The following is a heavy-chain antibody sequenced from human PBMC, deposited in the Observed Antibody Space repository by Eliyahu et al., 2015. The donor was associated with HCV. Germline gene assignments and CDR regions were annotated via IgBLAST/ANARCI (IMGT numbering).Heavy chain of an antibody. CDR1: GXTXXXYA. CDR3: AKDVYYDSSGYCFDY. D-gene: IGHD3-22*01. Sequence: EVQLVESGGGLVQPGRSLRLSXAXXGXTXXXYAXHWVRQAPGKGLEWVSGISWNSGSIGYADSVKGRFTISRDNAKNSLYLQMNSLRAEDTALYYCAKDVYYDSSGYCFDYWGQGTLVTVSS. V-gene: IGHV3-9*01. J-gene: IGHJ4*02. CDR2: ISWNSGSI.